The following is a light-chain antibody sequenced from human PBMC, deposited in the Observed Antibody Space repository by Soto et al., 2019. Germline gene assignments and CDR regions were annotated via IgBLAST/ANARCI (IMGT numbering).Light chain of an antibody. V-gene: IGLV2-8*01. Sequence: QSALTQPPSASGSPGQSVTISCTGTSSDVGGYNYVSWYQQHPGKAPKLMIYDISKRPSGVPDRFSGSKSGNTASPTVSGLQAEDEVDYYCSSYAGSNNLGVFGGGTKVTVL. CDR2: DIS. J-gene: IGLJ3*02. CDR3: SSYAGSNNLGV. CDR1: SSDVGGYNY.